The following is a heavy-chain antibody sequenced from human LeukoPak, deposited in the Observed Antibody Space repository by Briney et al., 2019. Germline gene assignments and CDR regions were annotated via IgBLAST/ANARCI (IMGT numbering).Heavy chain of an antibody. CDR1: GFTFSSYW. D-gene: IGHD4-11*01. V-gene: IGHV3-7*01. J-gene: IGHJ3*02. CDR3: ATSTHYAFQI. CDR2: INHNGNVN. Sequence: GGSLRLSCAASGFTFSSYWMNWARQAPGKGLEWVASINHNGNVNYYVDSVKGRFTISRDNAKNSLYLQMNSLRAEDTAVYYCATSTHYAFQIWGQGTMVTVSS.